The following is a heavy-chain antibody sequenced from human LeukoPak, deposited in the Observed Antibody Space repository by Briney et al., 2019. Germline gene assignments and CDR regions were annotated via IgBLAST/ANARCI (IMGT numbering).Heavy chain of an antibody. CDR2: IYSGDST. CDR3: ARVGSTMPLDV. D-gene: IGHD2-2*01. CDR1: GFTFSSYA. J-gene: IGHJ4*02. V-gene: IGHV3-66*01. Sequence: PGGSLRLSCAASGFTFSSYAMSWVRQAPGKGLEWVSVIYSGDSTYYADSVKGRFTISRDNAKNTLYLQMNSLRAEDTAVYYCARVGSTMPLDVWGQGTLVTVSS.